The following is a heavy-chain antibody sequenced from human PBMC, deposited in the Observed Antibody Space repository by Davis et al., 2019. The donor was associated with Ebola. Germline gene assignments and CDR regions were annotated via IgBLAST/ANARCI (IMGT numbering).Heavy chain of an antibody. D-gene: IGHD4-17*01. CDR3: ARVKWVISGDNGFDY. Sequence: PSETLSLTCTVSGGSISTYYWSWIRQPPGKGLEWIGNIYFSGSTNYNPSLKSRVTISVDTSKNQFSLKLSSVTAADTAVYYCARVKWVISGDNGFDYWGQGTLVTVSS. CDR1: GGSISTYY. J-gene: IGHJ4*02. CDR2: IYFSGST. V-gene: IGHV4-59*01.